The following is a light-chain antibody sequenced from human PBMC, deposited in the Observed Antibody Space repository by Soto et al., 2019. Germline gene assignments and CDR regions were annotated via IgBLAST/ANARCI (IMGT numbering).Light chain of an antibody. CDR3: QQRADWPLS. J-gene: IGKJ4*01. CDR2: DVY. V-gene: IGKV3-11*01. CDR1: QSVGNS. Sequence: EIVLTQSPAALSLSPGERATLSCRVSQSVGNSLAWYQQKPGQAPRLLIYDVYSKPLGIPARFTGSGSGTDFTLTISGLQPEDFAVYYCQQRADWPLSFGGGTKVEIK.